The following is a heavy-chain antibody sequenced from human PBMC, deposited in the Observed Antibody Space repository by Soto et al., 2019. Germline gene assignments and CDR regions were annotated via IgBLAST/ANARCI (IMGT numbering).Heavy chain of an antibody. J-gene: IGHJ6*02. D-gene: IGHD6-19*01. CDR1: GFTFSRYA. V-gene: IGHV3-30*18. CDR3: AKGRGGWRNYGMDV. CDR2: ISYGGRNE. Sequence: QVKLVESGGGVVKPGRSLRLSCVASGFTFSRYAMDWVRQAPGKGLKWVAIISYGGRNEYYADSVKGRFTISRDNSKNTLYLQMNSLRPEDTAVYYCAKGRGGWRNYGMDVWGQGTTVTVSS.